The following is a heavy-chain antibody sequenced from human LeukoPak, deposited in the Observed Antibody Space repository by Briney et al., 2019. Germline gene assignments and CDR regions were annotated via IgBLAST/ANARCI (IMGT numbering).Heavy chain of an antibody. J-gene: IGHJ4*02. CDR1: GGTFSSYA. CDR2: IIPIFGTA. CDR3: AREGGIAAADAFDY. V-gene: IGHV1-69*13. Sequence: SVKVSCKASGGTFSSYAISWVRQAPGQGLEWMGGIIPIFGTANYAQKFQGRVTITADESTSTAYVELSSLRSEDTAVYYCAREGGIAAADAFDYWGQGTLVTVSS. D-gene: IGHD6-13*01.